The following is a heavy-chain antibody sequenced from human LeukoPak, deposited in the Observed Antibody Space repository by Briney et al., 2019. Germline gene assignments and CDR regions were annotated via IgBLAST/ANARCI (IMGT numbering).Heavy chain of an antibody. J-gene: IGHJ4*02. V-gene: IGHV3-66*01. CDR3: ARDQVVTTVTTTFDY. CDR1: GFIVSDTY. Sequence: GGSLRLSCVASGFIVSDTYMNWVRQAPGKGLEWVSVVRVDGRTYYADSVRGRFTISRDNAKNSLYLKMNSLRAEDTAVYSCARDQVVTTVTTTFDYWGQGTLVTVSS. CDR2: VRVDGRT. D-gene: IGHD4-11*01.